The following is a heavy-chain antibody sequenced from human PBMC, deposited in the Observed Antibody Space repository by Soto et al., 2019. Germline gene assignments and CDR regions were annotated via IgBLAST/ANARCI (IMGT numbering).Heavy chain of an antibody. J-gene: IGHJ3*02. V-gene: IGHV3-9*01. CDR2: ISWNNGST. D-gene: IGHD6-19*01. Sequence: GGSLRLSCAASGFMFDDYAMHWVRLVPGKGPEWVSGISWNNGSTGYADSVKGRFIISRDNAKNSLYLQMNSLRPEDTALFYCAKDRSKSGWTDVFDIWGQGTMVTVSS. CDR1: GFMFDDYA. CDR3: AKDRSKSGWTDVFDI.